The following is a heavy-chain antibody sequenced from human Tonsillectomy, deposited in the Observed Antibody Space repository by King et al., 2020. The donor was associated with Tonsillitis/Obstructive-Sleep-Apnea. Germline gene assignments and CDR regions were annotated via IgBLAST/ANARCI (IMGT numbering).Heavy chain of an antibody. CDR1: GGSISSSTFY. J-gene: IGHJ4*02. CDR3: AREGEYSSTNYFDY. D-gene: IGHD6-6*01. CDR2: IYYDGST. Sequence: QLQESGPGLVKPSETLSLTCTVSGGSISSSTFYWGWIRQPPGKGLEWIGSIYYDGSTHYNPSLKSRVTISVDTSKNQFSLKLSSVTAADTAVYYCAREGEYSSTNYFDYWGQGTLVTVSS. V-gene: IGHV4-39*02.